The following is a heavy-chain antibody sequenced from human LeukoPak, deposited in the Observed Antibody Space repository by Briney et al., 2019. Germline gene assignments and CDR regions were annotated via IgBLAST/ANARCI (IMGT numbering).Heavy chain of an antibody. CDR1: GDSVSSNSAA. D-gene: IGHD3-10*01. V-gene: IGHV6-1*01. CDR2: TYYRSKWYN. Sequence: SQTLSLTCAISGDSVSSNSAAWNWIRQSPSRGLEWLGRTYYRSKWYNDYAVSVKSRITINPDTSKNQFSLQLNSVTPEDTAVYYCARDRSIIGVSSRTHFDYWGQGTLVTVSS. CDR3: ARDRSIIGVSSRTHFDY. J-gene: IGHJ4*02.